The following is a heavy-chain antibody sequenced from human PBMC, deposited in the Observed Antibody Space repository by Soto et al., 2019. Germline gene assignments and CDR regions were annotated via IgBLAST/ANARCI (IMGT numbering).Heavy chain of an antibody. Sequence: GGSLRLSCAASGFTVSSNYMSWVRQAPGKGLEWVSVIYSGGSTYYADSVKGRFTISRDNSKNTLYLQMNSLRAEDTAVYYCASGYSYGYLYYYYYMDVWGKGTTVTVSS. D-gene: IGHD5-18*01. J-gene: IGHJ6*03. CDR3: ASGYSYGYLYYYYYMDV. CDR2: IYSGGST. V-gene: IGHV3-66*01. CDR1: GFTVSSNY.